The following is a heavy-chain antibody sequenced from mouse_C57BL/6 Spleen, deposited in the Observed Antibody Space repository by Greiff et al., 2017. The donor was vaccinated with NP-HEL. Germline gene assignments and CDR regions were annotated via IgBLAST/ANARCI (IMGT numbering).Heavy chain of an antibody. CDR3: ARVGYDYDGYFDY. CDR1: GYTFTNYW. V-gene: IGHV1-63*01. D-gene: IGHD2-4*01. J-gene: IGHJ2*01. CDR2: IYPGGGYT. Sequence: QVQLQQSGAELVRPGTSVKMSCKASGYTFTNYWIGWAKQRPGHGLEWIGDIYPGGGYTNYNEKFKGKATLTADKSSSTAYMQFSSLTSEDSAIYYCARVGYDYDGYFDYWGQGTTLTVSS.